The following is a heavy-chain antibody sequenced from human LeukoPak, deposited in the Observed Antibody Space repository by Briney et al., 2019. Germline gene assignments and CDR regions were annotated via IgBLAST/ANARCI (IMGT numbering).Heavy chain of an antibody. CDR2: IYSGGST. Sequence: PGGSLRLSCAASGFTVSSSYMSWVRQAPGKGLEWVSLIYSGGSTYNAASVKGRFTISRDNSKNTLYLQMNSLRPEDTAVYYCAKGYNYAYEYWGQGTLVTVSS. CDR1: GFTVSSSY. J-gene: IGHJ4*02. V-gene: IGHV3-53*01. D-gene: IGHD5-18*01. CDR3: AKGYNYAYEY.